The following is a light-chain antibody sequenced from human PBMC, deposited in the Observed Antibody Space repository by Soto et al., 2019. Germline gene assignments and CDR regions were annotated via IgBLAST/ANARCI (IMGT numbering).Light chain of an antibody. J-gene: IGLJ1*01. CDR3: GPHAPGSAPYV. Sequence: QSALTEPASVSGSPGQSITISCTGTSSDVGTYNLVSWYQQHPGKAPKLMLYEGSKRPSGGSNRFSGSNSGNTVSLTISGLQAEDVVDYYGGPHAPGSAPYVFGSGIKFT. CDR1: SSDVGTYNL. CDR2: EGS. V-gene: IGLV2-23*01.